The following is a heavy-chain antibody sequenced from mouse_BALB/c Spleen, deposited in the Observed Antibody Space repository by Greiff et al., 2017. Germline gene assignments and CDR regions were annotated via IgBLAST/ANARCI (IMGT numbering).Heavy chain of an antibody. CDR3: ARGGYYDAMDY. Sequence: VKLQQSGAELVRPGVSVKISCKGSGYTFTDYAMHWVKQSHAKSLEWIGVISTYYGDASYNQKFKGKATMTVDKSSSTAYMELARLTSEDSAIYYCARGGYYDAMDYWGQGTSVTVSS. CDR1: GYTFTDYA. J-gene: IGHJ4*01. CDR2: ISTYYGDA. V-gene: IGHV1S137*01. D-gene: IGHD2-2*01.